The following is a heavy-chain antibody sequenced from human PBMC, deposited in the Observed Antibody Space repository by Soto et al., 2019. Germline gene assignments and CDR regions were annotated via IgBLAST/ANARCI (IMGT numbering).Heavy chain of an antibody. D-gene: IGHD3-10*01. CDR1: GGSISSGGYY. CDR3: ASIVSSAHGEFSD. Sequence: QVQLQESGPGLVKPSQTLSLTCTVSGGSISSGGYYWSWIRQHPGKGLEWIGYIYYSGSTYYNPSIKSRFTISVDTSKNQFSLKLSSVTAADTAVYYGASIVSSAHGEFSDWGQGTLVTVSS. CDR2: IYYSGST. J-gene: IGHJ4*02. V-gene: IGHV4-31*03.